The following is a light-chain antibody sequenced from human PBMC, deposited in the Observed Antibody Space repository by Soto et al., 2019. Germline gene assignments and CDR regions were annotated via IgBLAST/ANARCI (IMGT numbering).Light chain of an antibody. CDR2: AAS. CDR3: QLYNHWPLS. Sequence: VMTQSPATLSVSQGKPATLSCRASQGLGTNLAWYQQRPGQAPRLLIYAASTRATGVPARFSGSGSETEFTLTITTLQSEDFAVYYCQLYNHWPLSFCVGTNLDI. J-gene: IGKJ4*01. V-gene: IGKV3-15*01. CDR1: QGLGTN.